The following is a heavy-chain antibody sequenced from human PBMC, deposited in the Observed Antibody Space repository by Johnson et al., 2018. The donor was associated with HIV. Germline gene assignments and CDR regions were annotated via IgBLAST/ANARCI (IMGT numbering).Heavy chain of an antibody. CDR2: ISYDGSNK. CDR1: GFTFSSYG. V-gene: IGHV3-30*03. J-gene: IGHJ3*02. Sequence: VQLVESGGGVVQPGRSLRLSCAASGFTFSSYGMHWVRQAPGKGLEWVAVISYDGSNKYYVDSVKGRFTISRDNSKNTLYLQMNSLRAEDTAVYYCARDQGGNHNAFDIWGQGTMVTVSS. CDR3: ARDQGGNHNAFDI. D-gene: IGHD1-14*01.